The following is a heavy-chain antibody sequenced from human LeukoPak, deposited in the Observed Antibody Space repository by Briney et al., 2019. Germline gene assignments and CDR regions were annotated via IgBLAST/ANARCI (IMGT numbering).Heavy chain of an antibody. CDR3: ARDYYDSRGEAFDI. CDR1: GDSIGSHY. D-gene: IGHD3-22*01. V-gene: IGHV4-59*11. Sequence: SETLSLTCTVSGDSIGSHYWSWIRQPPGKVLEWIGYIFYVGSTNYNPSLKSRVTISVDTSKNQFSLKLNSVTAADTAVYYYARDYYDSRGEAFDIWGQGTMVTVSS. CDR2: IFYVGST. J-gene: IGHJ3*02.